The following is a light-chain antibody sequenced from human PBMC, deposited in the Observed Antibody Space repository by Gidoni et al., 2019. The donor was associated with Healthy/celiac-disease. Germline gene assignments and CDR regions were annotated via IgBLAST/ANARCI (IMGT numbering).Light chain of an antibody. CDR3: QQRSNWPPWT. CDR1: QSVSSY. J-gene: IGKJ1*01. CDR2: DEA. Sequence: VLTQSPATLSLSPGERSNLSCRASQSVSSYLAGYQQKPGQAPRRLIYDEANRATGIPARFSGSGSGKDFTLTISSLEPEDVAVYYCQQRSNWPPWTFGQGTKVEIK. V-gene: IGKV3-11*01.